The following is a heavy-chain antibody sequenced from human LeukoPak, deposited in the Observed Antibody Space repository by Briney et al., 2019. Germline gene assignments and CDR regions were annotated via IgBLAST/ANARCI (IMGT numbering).Heavy chain of an antibody. CDR3: ARPYYYDSSGSPLPPDY. CDR2: ISSSGSTI. D-gene: IGHD3-22*01. Sequence: GGSLRLSCAASGFTFSSYEMNWVRQAPGKGLEWVSYISSSGSTIYYADSVKGRFTISRDNAKNSLYLQMNSQRAEDTAVYYCARPYYYDSSGSPLPPDYWGQGTLVTVSS. V-gene: IGHV3-48*03. J-gene: IGHJ4*02. CDR1: GFTFSSYE.